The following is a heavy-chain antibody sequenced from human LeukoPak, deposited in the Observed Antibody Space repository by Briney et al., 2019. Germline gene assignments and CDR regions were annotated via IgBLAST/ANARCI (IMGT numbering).Heavy chain of an antibody. D-gene: IGHD3-3*01. V-gene: IGHV3-21*01. Sequence: GGSLTFSCAVTGYTYNYYDMNWVRQAPGKGLEWVSSISNDGTYIYYADSVKGRFTISRDTVKKSLYLHMNSLRGEDMAVYYCARAPRGYDFWSGYYPDYWGQGTLVTVSS. CDR1: GYTYNYYD. CDR3: ARAPRGYDFWSGYYPDY. CDR2: ISNDGTYI. J-gene: IGHJ4*02.